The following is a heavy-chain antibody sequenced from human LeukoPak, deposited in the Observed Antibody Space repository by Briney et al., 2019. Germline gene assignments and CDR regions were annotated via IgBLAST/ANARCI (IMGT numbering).Heavy chain of an antibody. CDR1: GFTFSSYG. Sequence: GGSLRLSCAASGFTFSSYGMHWVRQAPGKGLEWVAVISYDGSNKYYADSVKGRFTISRDNSKNTLYLQMNSLRAEDTAVYYCARDGGSRDYYGMDVWGQGTTVTVSS. CDR3: ARDGGSRDYYGMDV. D-gene: IGHD3-16*01. J-gene: IGHJ6*02. V-gene: IGHV3-30*03. CDR2: ISYDGSNK.